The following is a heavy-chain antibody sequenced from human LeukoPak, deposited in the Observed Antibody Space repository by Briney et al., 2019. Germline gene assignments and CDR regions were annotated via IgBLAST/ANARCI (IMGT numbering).Heavy chain of an antibody. V-gene: IGHV1-69*04. Sequence: GASVKVSCKASGGTFSSYAISWVRQAPGQGLEWMGRIIPILGIANYAQKFQGRVTITADKSTSTAYMELSSLRSEDTAVYYCARVPPTTAALYYFDYWGQGTLVTVSS. CDR1: GGTFSSYA. CDR3: ARVPPTTAALYYFDY. J-gene: IGHJ4*02. D-gene: IGHD4-11*01. CDR2: IIPILGIA.